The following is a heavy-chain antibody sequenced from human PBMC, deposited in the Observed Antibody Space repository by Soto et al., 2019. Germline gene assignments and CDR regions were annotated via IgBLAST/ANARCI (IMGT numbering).Heavy chain of an antibody. Sequence: GGSLRLSCAASGFTFSNYGMHWVRQAPGKGLEWVALIWYDGNNKYYADSVKGRFTISRDNSKNTLYLQMNSLRAEDTAVYYCARDLDAYQYSGYWGQGNLVTVSS. D-gene: IGHD2-2*01. CDR2: IWYDGNNK. V-gene: IGHV3-33*01. CDR3: ARDLDAYQYSGY. CDR1: GFTFSNYG. J-gene: IGHJ4*02.